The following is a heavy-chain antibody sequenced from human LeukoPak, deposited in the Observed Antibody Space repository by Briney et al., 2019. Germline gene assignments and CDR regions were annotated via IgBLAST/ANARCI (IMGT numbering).Heavy chain of an antibody. CDR2: ISWDGGST. J-gene: IGHJ1*01. CDR1: GFTFSSYA. Sequence: GGSLRLSCAASGFTFSSYAMSWVRQAPGKGLEWVSLISWDGGSTYYADSVKGRFTISRDNSKTSLYLQMNSLRAEDTALYYCARDRDGPFPEHWGQGTLVTVSS. CDR3: ARDRDGPFPEH. V-gene: IGHV3-43D*03. D-gene: IGHD5-24*01.